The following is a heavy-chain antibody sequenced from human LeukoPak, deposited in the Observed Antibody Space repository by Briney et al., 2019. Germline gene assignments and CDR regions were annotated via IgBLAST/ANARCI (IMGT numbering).Heavy chain of an antibody. CDR3: AKDGYNWNLDYYYYYMDV. Sequence: GGSLRLSCAASGFTFSSYGMHWVRQAPGKGLEWVAVIWYDGSNKYYADSVKGRFTISRDNSKNTLYLQMNSLRAEDTAVYYCAKDGYNWNLDYYYYYMDVWGKGTTVTVSS. D-gene: IGHD1-1*01. CDR2: IWYDGSNK. V-gene: IGHV3-33*06. CDR1: GFTFSSYG. J-gene: IGHJ6*03.